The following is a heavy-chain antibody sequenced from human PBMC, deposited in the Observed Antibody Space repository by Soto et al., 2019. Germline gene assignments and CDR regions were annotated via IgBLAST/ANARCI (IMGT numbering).Heavy chain of an antibody. J-gene: IGHJ6*02. Sequence: GGALILSCAPCGFTFISYSMKWVRQAPWEGLEWVSSISSSSSYIYYADSVKGRFTISRDNAKNSLYLQMNSLRAEDTAVYYCARESHYYGSGSYWAHYYYGMDVWGQGT. CDR3: ARESHYYGSGSYWAHYYYGMDV. CDR2: ISSSSSYI. D-gene: IGHD3-10*01. V-gene: IGHV3-21*01. CDR1: GFTFISYS.